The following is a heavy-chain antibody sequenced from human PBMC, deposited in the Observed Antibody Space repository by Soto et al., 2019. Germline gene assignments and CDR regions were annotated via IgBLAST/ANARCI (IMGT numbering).Heavy chain of an antibody. CDR2: IIPIFGTA. CDR3: ARDGGYCSSTSPRDCDAFDI. D-gene: IGHD2-2*01. CDR1: GGTFSSYA. Sequence: SVKVSFKASGGTFSSYAISWVRQAPGQGLEWMGGIIPIFGTANYAQKFQGRVTITADGSTSTAYMELSSLRSEDTAVYHCARDGGYCSSTSPRDCDAFDIWGQGTMVT. V-gene: IGHV1-69*13. J-gene: IGHJ3*02.